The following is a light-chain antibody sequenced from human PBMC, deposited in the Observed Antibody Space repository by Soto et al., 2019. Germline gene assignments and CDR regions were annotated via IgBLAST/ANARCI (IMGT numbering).Light chain of an antibody. V-gene: IGKV1-13*02. Sequence: AIQLTQSPSSLSASLGDRVTITCRASQGISSYLAWYQQKPGKAPKLLIYDASSLESGVPSRFSGSGSGTEFTLTISSLQPDDFATYYCQQYNSYRTFGQGTKVDIK. CDR2: DAS. CDR3: QQYNSYRT. J-gene: IGKJ1*01. CDR1: QGISSY.